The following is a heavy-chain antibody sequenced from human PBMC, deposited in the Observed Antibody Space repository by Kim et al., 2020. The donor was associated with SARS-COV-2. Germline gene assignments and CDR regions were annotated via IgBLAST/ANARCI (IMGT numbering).Heavy chain of an antibody. Sequence: SETLSLTCTVSGGSISSGGYYWSWIRQHPGKGLEWIGYIYYSGSTYYNPSLKSRVTISVDTSKNQFSLKLSSVTAADTAVYYCARDRVLLWFGELLYRPYCMDVWGQGTTVTFSS. CDR1: GGSISSGGYY. D-gene: IGHD3-10*01. V-gene: IGHV4-31*03. CDR3: ARDRVLLWFGELLYRPYCMDV. J-gene: IGHJ6*02. CDR2: IYYSGST.